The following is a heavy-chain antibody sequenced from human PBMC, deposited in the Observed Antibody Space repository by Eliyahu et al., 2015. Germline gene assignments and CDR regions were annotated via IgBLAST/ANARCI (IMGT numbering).Heavy chain of an antibody. CDR2: IYSGGST. V-gene: IGHV3-66*01. CDR3: ASGGLAY. D-gene: IGHD3-16*01. CDR1: GFTLSSNY. Sequence: EVQLVESGGXLVQPGGSLRLSCAAXGFTLSSNYMSWVRQAPGKGLEWVSIIYSGGSTXYADSVKGRFTISRDNSKNTLYLQMNSLRAEDTAVYYCASGGLAYWGQGTLVTVSS. J-gene: IGHJ4*02.